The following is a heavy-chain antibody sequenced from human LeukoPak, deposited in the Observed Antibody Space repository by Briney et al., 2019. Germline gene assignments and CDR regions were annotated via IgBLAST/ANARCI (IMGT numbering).Heavy chain of an antibody. CDR2: IIPIFGTA. CDR1: GGTFSSYA. J-gene: IGHJ4*02. D-gene: IGHD3-22*01. CDR3: ARANFKGLTYYYDSSGYSD. V-gene: IGHV1-69*05. Sequence: GSSVKVSCKASGGTFSSYAISWVRQAPGQGLEWMGRIIPIFGTANYAQKFQGRVTITTDESTSTAYMELSSLRSEDTAVYYCARANFKGLTYYYDSSGYSDWGQGTLVIVSS.